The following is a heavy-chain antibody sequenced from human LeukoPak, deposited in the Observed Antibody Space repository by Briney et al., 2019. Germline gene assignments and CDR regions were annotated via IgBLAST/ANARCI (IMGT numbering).Heavy chain of an antibody. CDR2: IYYSGST. J-gene: IGHJ4*02. V-gene: IGHV4-39*01. CDR3: ATPLLGGDYDDRYFDY. Sequence: TSETQSLTCTVSGGSISSSSYYWGWIRQPPGKGLEWIGSIYYSGSTYYNPSLKSRVTISVDTSKNQFSLKLSSVTAADTAVYYCATPLLGGDYDDRYFDYWGQGTLVTVSS. D-gene: IGHD4-17*01. CDR1: GGSISSSSYY.